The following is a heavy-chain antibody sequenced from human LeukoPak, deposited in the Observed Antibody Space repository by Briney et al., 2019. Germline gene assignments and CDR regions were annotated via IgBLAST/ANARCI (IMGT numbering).Heavy chain of an antibody. V-gene: IGHV4-4*07. J-gene: IGHJ5*02. CDR1: GASISGYY. D-gene: IGHD2-2*01. CDR3: ARDDADPSGQFKAFDP. Sequence: SETLSLTCTVSGASISGYYWTWIRQPAGKGLEWIGRIHSSGITNYNPSLKSRVTMSIDTSKNQFFLKVTSVIAADTAVYYCARDDADPSGQFKAFDPWGQGTLVTVSS. CDR2: IHSSGIT.